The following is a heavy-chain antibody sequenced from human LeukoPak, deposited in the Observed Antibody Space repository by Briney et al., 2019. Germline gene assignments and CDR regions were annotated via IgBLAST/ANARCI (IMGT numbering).Heavy chain of an antibody. Sequence: SETLSLTCTVSGGSISGYYWSWIRQPPGKGLEWIGYISYTGIANYNPSLKSRVTISLDTSKNQFSLKLSSVTAADTAVYYCARARRGYSYGLSWFDPWGQGTLVTVSS. V-gene: IGHV4-59*12. CDR2: ISYTGIA. D-gene: IGHD5-18*01. CDR1: GGSISGYY. CDR3: ARARRGYSYGLSWFDP. J-gene: IGHJ5*02.